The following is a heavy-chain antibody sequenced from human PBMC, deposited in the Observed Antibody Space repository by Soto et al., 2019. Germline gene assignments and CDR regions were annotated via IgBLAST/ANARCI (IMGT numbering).Heavy chain of an antibody. Sequence: GGSLRLSCVGSGFTFSIYSINWGRQAPGKGLEWVSSISSRSDIYYADSVKGRFTISRDNAKNSASLQMNSLRAEDTAVYYCAREYTAWPLAYGLDVWGQGTTVTVSS. CDR1: GFTFSIYS. J-gene: IGHJ6*02. D-gene: IGHD2-2*02. CDR2: ISSRSDI. V-gene: IGHV3-21*01. CDR3: AREYTAWPLAYGLDV.